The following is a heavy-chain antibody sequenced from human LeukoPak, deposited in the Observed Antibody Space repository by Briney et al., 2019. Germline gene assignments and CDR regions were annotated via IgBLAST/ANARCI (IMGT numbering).Heavy chain of an antibody. V-gene: IGHV3-9*01. CDR1: GFTCDDYA. J-gene: IGHJ4*02. CDR2: ISWNRGSI. Sequence: GGSLRLSCAASGFTCDDYAMHWVRQAPGKGLASVPGISWNRGSIGYADSVKGRFTISRDNARNSLYLQMNSLRAEDTALYYCAKAMRDKRWLQNFDYWGQGTLVTVSS. D-gene: IGHD5-24*01. CDR3: AKAMRDKRWLQNFDY.